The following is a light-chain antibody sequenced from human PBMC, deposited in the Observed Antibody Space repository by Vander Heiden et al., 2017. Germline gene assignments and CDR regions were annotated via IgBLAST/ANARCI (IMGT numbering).Light chain of an antibody. V-gene: IGKV1-5*03. CDR3: QQYESSLLT. Sequence: TITCRASQSISDWLAWYQQKRGKAPKLLIYKASTLESGVPSRFSGSGSGTEFTLTISSLQPDDFATYYCQQYESSLLTFGGGTGVEMK. CDR1: QSISDW. CDR2: KAS. J-gene: IGKJ4*01.